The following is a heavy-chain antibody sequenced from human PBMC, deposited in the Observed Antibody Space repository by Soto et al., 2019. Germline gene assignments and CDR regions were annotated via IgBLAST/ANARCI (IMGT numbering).Heavy chain of an antibody. CDR1: GFTFSSYG. Sequence: GGSLRLSCAASGFTFSSYGMHWVRQAPGKGLEWVAVIWYDGSNKYYADSVKGRFTISRDNSKNTLYLQMNSLRAEDTAVYYSARDDYDFWSGLTENYYYGMDVWGQGTTVTVSS. V-gene: IGHV3-33*01. J-gene: IGHJ6*02. CDR2: IWYDGSNK. D-gene: IGHD3-3*01. CDR3: ARDDYDFWSGLTENYYYGMDV.